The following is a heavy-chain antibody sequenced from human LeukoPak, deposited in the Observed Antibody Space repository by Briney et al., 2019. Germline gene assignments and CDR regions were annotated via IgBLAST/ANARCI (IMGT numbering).Heavy chain of an antibody. D-gene: IGHD1-26*01. CDR2: INHSGST. CDR1: GGSISAYY. J-gene: IGHJ4*02. V-gene: IGHV4-34*01. Sequence: SETLSLTCAVYGGSISAYYWTWIRQPPGKGLEWIGEINHSGSTNYNPSLKSRVTISVDTSKNQFSLKLNSVTAADTAVYYCARVGALGGHDFWGQGSLVTVSS. CDR3: ARVGALGGHDF.